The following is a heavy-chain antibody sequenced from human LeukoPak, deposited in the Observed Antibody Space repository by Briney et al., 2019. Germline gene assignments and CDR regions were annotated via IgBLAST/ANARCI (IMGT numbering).Heavy chain of an antibody. J-gene: IGHJ6*02. V-gene: IGHV4-59*08. CDR3: ARHGSWDDYSMYYYGMDV. D-gene: IGHD4-11*01. CDR2: IYYSGST. Sequence: SETLSLTCTVSGGSISSYYWSWIRQPPGKGLEWIGYIYYSGSTNYNPSLKSRVTISVDTSKNQFSLKLSSVTAADTAVYYCARHGSWDDYSMYYYGMDVWGQGTTVTVSS. CDR1: GGSISSYY.